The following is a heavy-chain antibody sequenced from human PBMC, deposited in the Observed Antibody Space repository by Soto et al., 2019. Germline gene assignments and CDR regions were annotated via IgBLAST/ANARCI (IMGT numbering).Heavy chain of an antibody. CDR1: GGSISSYY. CDR2: IYYCGST. J-gene: IGHJ3*02. V-gene: IGHV4-59*01. CDR3: ARGGLYISSLEAFDI. Sequence: QVQLQESGPGLVKPSETLSLTCTVSGGSISSYYWSWIRQPPGKGLVWIGYIYYCGSTNYSPSPKSRFTTAVDTSKNQSSLKLSSVTAADTAVYYCARGGLYISSLEAFDIWGQGTMVTVSS. D-gene: IGHD6-6*01.